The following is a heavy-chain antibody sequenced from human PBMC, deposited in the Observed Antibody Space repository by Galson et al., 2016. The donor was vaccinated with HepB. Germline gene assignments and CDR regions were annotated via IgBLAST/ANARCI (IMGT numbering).Heavy chain of an antibody. D-gene: IGHD3-10*01. CDR3: AARPALFTIAAYDY. CDR1: GFNFSGYA. Sequence: SLRLSCAASGFNFSGYAMGWVRQAPGKGLEWVSAISVSSSRTYDVESLKGRFTISRDNSKNTLYLQMSSLRAEDTAVYYCAARPALFTIAAYDYWGQGALLTVSS. V-gene: IGHV3-23*01. J-gene: IGHJ4*02. CDR2: ISVSSSRT.